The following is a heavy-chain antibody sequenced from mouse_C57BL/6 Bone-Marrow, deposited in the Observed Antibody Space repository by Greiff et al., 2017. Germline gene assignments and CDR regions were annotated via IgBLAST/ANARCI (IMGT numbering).Heavy chain of an antibody. J-gene: IGHJ2*01. CDR2: IYPGDGDT. V-gene: IGHV1-82*01. Sequence: VKLQESGPELVKPGASVKISCKASGYAFSSSWMNWVKQRPGKGLEWIGRIYPGDGDTNYNGKFKGKATLTADKSSSTAYMQLSSLTSEDSAVYFCARDYEYDYWGQGTTLTVSS. CDR3: ARDYEYDY. CDR1: GYAFSSSW. D-gene: IGHD2-4*01.